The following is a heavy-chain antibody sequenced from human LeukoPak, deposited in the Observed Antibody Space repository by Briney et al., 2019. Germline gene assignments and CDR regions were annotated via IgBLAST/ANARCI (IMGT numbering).Heavy chain of an antibody. J-gene: IGHJ4*02. CDR3: ARRGNRDGYNLGSDY. Sequence: ASVKVSCKASGYTFSNYDMNWVRQAPGQGLEWMGWINTDTGNPTYAQGFTGRFVFSLDTSVSTAYLQISSLKAEDTALYYCARRGNRDGYNLGSDYWGQGTLVTVSS. V-gene: IGHV7-4-1*02. CDR1: GYTFSNYD. CDR2: INTDTGNP. D-gene: IGHD5-24*01.